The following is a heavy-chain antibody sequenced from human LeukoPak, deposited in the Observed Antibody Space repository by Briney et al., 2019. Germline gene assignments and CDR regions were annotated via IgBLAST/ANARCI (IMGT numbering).Heavy chain of an antibody. CDR1: GGSISSYY. J-gene: IGHJ4*02. D-gene: IGHD3-22*01. Sequence: SSETLSLTCTVSGGSISSYYWSWIRQPPGKGLEWIGYIYYSGSTNYNPSLKSRVTISLDMSKNHFSLKLSSVTAADTAVYYCARVHYYDSSDYYDTSCFDYWGQGTLVTVSS. V-gene: IGHV4-59*12. CDR2: IYYSGST. CDR3: ARVHYYDSSDYYDTSCFDY.